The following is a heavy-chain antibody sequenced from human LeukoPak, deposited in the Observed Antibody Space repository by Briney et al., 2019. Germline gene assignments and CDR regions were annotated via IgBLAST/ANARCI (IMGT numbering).Heavy chain of an antibody. CDR3: AREEVTWNALDI. J-gene: IGHJ3*02. CDR2: TYYRSTWYN. CDR1: GDSVSSNSAA. V-gene: IGHV6-1*01. D-gene: IGHD2-21*02. Sequence: SQTLSLTCAISGDSVSSNSAAWNWIRQSPSRGLEWLGRTYYRSTWYNDYAQSVKSRISINPDTSENQFSLQLKSVTPEDAAVYYCAREEVTWNALDIWGQGTMVTVSS.